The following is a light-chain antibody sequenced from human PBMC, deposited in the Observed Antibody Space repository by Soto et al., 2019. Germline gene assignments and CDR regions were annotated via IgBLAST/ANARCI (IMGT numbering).Light chain of an antibody. CDR2: AAS. J-gene: IGKJ1*01. CDR3: QQSYSRVT. Sequence: DIQLTQSPSSLSASVGDSVTITCRASQSISSKLSWYQQKPGKAPNLLIYAASRLQSGVPSRFSGSRSGTDFSLTINSLQPEDFATYYCQQSYSRVTFGQGTKLDIK. CDR1: QSISSK. V-gene: IGKV1-39*01.